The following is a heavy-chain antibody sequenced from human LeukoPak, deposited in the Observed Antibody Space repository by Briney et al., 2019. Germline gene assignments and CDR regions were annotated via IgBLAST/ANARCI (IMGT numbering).Heavy chain of an antibody. J-gene: IGHJ4*02. V-gene: IGHV3-21*04. Sequence: PGGSLRLSCAASGFTFSSYAMSWVRQAPGKGLEWVSSISSSSSYIYYADSVKGRFTISRDNSKNTLYLQMNSLRAEDTAVYYCARESRSRGAFDYWGQGTLVTVSS. CDR3: ARESRSRGAFDY. CDR1: GFTFSSYA. CDR2: ISSSSSYI. D-gene: IGHD1-26*01.